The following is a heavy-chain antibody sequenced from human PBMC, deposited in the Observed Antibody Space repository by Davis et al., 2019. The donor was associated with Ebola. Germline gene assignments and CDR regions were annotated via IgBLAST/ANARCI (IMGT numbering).Heavy chain of an antibody. J-gene: IGHJ4*02. CDR2: IGLDGTSR. CDR3: ARRRWLQSNYFDY. D-gene: IGHD5-24*01. CDR1: GFAFSHYQ. Sequence: GESLKISCVASGFAFSHYQMHWVRQAPGKGLIWVSRIGLDGTSRSYADSVKGRFTISRDNAKNSLYLQMNSLRAEDTAVYYCARRRWLQSNYFDYWGQGTLVTVSS. V-gene: IGHV3-74*01.